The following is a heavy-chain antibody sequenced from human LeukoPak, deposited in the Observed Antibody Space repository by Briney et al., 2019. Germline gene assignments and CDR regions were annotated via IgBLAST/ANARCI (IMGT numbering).Heavy chain of an antibody. CDR1: GFTLSSYA. V-gene: IGHV3-23*01. J-gene: IGHJ4*02. CDR2: ISDSGGST. CDR3: ATQNFDY. Sequence: PGGSLRLSCAASGFTLSSYAMSWVRQAPGQGLEWVSTISDSGGSTYYADSVKGRFTLPRDNSKSTLSLQMNSLRADDTAVYYCATQNFDYWGQGTLVTVSS.